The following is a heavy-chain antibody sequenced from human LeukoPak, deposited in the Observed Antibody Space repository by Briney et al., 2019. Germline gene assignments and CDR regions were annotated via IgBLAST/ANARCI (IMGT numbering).Heavy chain of an antibody. CDR2: ISGSGGST. V-gene: IGHV3-23*01. Sequence: GGSLRLSCAVSGSTFSSYAMNWVRQAPGKGLEWVSGISGSGGSTYYADSVKGRFTISRDNSKNTLYLQMNSLRAEDTAIYYCAKDRGYSYGLSEIYYFDYWGQGTLVTVSS. CDR1: GSTFSSYA. CDR3: AKDRGYSYGLSEIYYFDY. J-gene: IGHJ4*02. D-gene: IGHD5-18*01.